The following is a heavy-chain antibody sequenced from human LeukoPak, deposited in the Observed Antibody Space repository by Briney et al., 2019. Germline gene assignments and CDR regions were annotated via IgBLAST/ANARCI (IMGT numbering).Heavy chain of an antibody. CDR2: IYYSGST. V-gene: IGHV4-61*01. Sequence: SETLSLTRTVSGGSVSSGSYYWSWIRQPPGKGLEWLGYIYYSGSTNYNPSLKSRVTISVDTSKNQFSLKLSSVTAADTAVYYCARDWGGYYYFDYWGQGTLVTVSS. J-gene: IGHJ4*02. CDR3: ARDWGGYYYFDY. D-gene: IGHD3-16*01. CDR1: GGSVSSGSYY.